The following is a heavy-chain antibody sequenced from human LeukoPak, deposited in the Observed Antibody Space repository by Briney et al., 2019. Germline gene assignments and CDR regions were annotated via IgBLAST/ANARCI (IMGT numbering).Heavy chain of an antibody. D-gene: IGHD3-16*01. CDR3: ARDRGGLPNPDYFDY. CDR2: IYTSGST. J-gene: IGHJ4*02. Sequence: SETLSLTCTVSGGSISSYYWSWIRQPAGKGLEWIGRIYTSGSTNYNPSLKSRVTLSVDTSKNQFSLKLSSVTAADTAVYYCARDRGGLPNPDYFDYWGQGNLVTVSS. V-gene: IGHV4-4*07. CDR1: GGSISSYY.